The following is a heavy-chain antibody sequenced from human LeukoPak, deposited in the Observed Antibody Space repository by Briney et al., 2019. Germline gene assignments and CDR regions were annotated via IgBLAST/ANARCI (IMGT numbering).Heavy chain of an antibody. Sequence: IPGGSLRLSSGASGFSFSDYYMSWIRQAPGKGLEWVSYISSSGDTMFYSDSVKGRFTISRDNGKKSLFLEINSLRAEDAAICYCARVMGNYASDYWGQGALVTVSS. J-gene: IGHJ4*02. CDR1: GFSFSDYY. CDR2: ISSSGDTM. CDR3: ARVMGNYASDY. V-gene: IGHV3-11*04. D-gene: IGHD1-7*01.